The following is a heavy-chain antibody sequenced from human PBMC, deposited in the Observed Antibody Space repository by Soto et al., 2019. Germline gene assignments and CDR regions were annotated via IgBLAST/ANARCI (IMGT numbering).Heavy chain of an antibody. CDR1: RFTFSSYG. Sequence: QVQLVESGGGVVQPGRSLRLSCAASRFTFSSYGMHWVRQAPGKGLEWVAVIWYDGSNKYYADSVKGRFTISRDNSKNTLSLQMNSLRAEDTAVYYCARGSGGRSGYYYYGMDVWDQGTTVTVSS. CDR3: ARGSGGRSGYYYYGMDV. J-gene: IGHJ6*02. V-gene: IGHV3-33*01. CDR2: IWYDGSNK. D-gene: IGHD2-15*01.